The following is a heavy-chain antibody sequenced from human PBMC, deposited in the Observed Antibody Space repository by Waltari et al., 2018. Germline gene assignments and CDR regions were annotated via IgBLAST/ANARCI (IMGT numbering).Heavy chain of an antibody. D-gene: IGHD2-2*01. V-gene: IGHV4-31*01. Sequence: QVQLQESGPGLVKPSQTLSLTCTVSGGSISSGGYYWSWIRQHPGKGLAWIGYIYYSGSTYYNPSLKSLVTISVDTSKNQFSRKLSSVTAADTAVYYCARVPADDYYYGMDVWGQGTTVTVSS. CDR2: IYYSGST. CDR3: ARVPADDYYYGMDV. CDR1: GGSISSGGYY. J-gene: IGHJ6*02.